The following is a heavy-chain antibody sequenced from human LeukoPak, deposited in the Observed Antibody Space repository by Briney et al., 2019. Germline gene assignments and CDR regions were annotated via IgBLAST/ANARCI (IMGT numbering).Heavy chain of an antibody. CDR2: INPNSGDA. CDR3: ARVRYRLAETYIDY. CDR1: GYIFTGYY. J-gene: IGHJ4*02. V-gene: IGHV1-2*02. D-gene: IGHD3-16*01. Sequence: ASVKVSCKASGYIFTGYYMHWVRQAPGQGLEWMGWINPNSGDANYAQKFQGRVTMTRDTSISTAYMELSRLRSDDTAVYYCARVRYRLAETYIDYWGQGTLVTVSS.